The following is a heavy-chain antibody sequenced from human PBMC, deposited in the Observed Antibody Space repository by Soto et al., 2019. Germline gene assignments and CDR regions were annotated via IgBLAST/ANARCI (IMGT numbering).Heavy chain of an antibody. D-gene: IGHD2-2*01. J-gene: IGHJ4*02. Sequence: XESLRLSCAASGFTFSSYSMNWVRQAPGKGLEWVSSISSSSSYIYYADSVKGRFTISRDNAKNSLYLQMNSLRAEDTAVYYCARVVFLGSDYWGQGTLVTVSS. CDR3: ARVVFLGSDY. CDR2: ISSSSSYI. V-gene: IGHV3-21*01. CDR1: GFTFSSYS.